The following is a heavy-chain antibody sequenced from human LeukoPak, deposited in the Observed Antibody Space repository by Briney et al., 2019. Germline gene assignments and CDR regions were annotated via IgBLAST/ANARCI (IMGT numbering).Heavy chain of an antibody. Sequence: GGSLRLSCAASGFTFSNDEMNWVRQAPGKGLEWVSFISGSGSTTYYADSVKGRFTISRDNAKNSLYLQMNSLRAEDTAVYYCARDGPITLVRGVIRIFDYWGQGTLVTVSS. V-gene: IGHV3-48*03. CDR2: ISGSGSTT. D-gene: IGHD3-10*01. J-gene: IGHJ4*02. CDR3: ARDGPITLVRGVIRIFDY. CDR1: GFTFSNDE.